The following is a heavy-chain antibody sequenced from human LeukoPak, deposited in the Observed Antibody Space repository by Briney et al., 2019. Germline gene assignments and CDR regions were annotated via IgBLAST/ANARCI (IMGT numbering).Heavy chain of an antibody. CDR3: AKASMVRGVTLKFDC. CDR2: ISGSGGST. D-gene: IGHD3-10*01. CDR1: GFTFSSYA. J-gene: IGHJ4*02. V-gene: IGHV3-23*01. Sequence: GGSLRLSCAASGFTFSSYAMSWVRQAPGKGLEWVSAISGSGGSTYYADSVKGRFTISRDNSKNTLYLQMNSLRAEDTAVYYCAKASMVRGVTLKFDCWGQGTLVTVSS.